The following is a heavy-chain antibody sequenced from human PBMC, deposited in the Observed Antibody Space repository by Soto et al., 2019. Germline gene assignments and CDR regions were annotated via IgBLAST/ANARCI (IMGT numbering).Heavy chain of an antibody. J-gene: IGHJ6*02. D-gene: IGHD3-22*01. CDR3: AGQSSGSPGYYYGMDV. Sequence: QVQLVQSGAEVKKPGSSVKVSCKASGGTFSSYAISWVRQAPGQGLEWMGGIIPIFGTADYAQKFQGRVTITGAESTNTASMGLSSLKCSDSAVYDCAGQSSGSPGYYYGMDVWCQGTTMCVSS. CDR2: IIPIFGTA. V-gene: IGHV1-69*12. CDR1: GGTFSSYA.